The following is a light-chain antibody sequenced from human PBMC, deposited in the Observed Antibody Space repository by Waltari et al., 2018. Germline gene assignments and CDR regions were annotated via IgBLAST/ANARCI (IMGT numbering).Light chain of an antibody. V-gene: IGKV6-21*01. Sequence: EIVLTQSPDFQSVTPKEKVTITCRASQSIVSSLHWYQQKPGQSPKLLITYASQSFSGVPSRFSGSGSGKDFTLTLNGLEAEDAATYYCHQSRSFPITFGQGTRLEIK. CDR1: QSIVSS. J-gene: IGKJ5*01. CDR2: YAS. CDR3: HQSRSFPIT.